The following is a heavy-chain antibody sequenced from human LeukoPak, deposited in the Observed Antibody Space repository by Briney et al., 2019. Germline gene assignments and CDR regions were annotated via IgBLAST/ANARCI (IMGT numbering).Heavy chain of an antibody. Sequence: GGSLRLSCAASGFTFSSYAMSWVRQAPGKGLEWVSAISGSGGSTYYADSVKGRFTISRDNSRNTLFLQMNSLRTEDTAVYYCAKDWGQVPASISGHWGQGTLVTVSS. D-gene: IGHD2-2*01. J-gene: IGHJ1*01. CDR3: AKDWGQVPASISGH. CDR2: ISGSGGST. V-gene: IGHV3-23*01. CDR1: GFTFSSYA.